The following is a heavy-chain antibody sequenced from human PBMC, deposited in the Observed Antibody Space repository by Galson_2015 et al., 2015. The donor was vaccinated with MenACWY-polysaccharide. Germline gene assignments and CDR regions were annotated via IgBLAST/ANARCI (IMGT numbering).Heavy chain of an antibody. Sequence: SVKVSCKASGYTFTDYYIHWVRQAPGQGLEWMGWINPNSGGTDSAQKFQGRVTMTRDTSVSTAYMELSRLISDDTAVYYCARVERGGVFAIWGQGTMVTASS. D-gene: IGHD2-8*01. CDR3: ARVERGGVFAI. J-gene: IGHJ3*02. CDR2: INPNSGGT. CDR1: GYTFTDYY. V-gene: IGHV1-2*02.